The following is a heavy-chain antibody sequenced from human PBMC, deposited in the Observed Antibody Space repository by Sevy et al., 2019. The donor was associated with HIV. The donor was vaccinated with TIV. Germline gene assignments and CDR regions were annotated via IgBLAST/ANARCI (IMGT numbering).Heavy chain of an antibody. Sequence: GGSLRLSCAASGFTFSSYAMHWVRQAPGKGLEWVAVISYDGSNKYYADSVKGRFTISRENSKNTLYLQMNSLRAEDTAVYYCAHGVAAAAPFDYWGQGTLVTVSS. CDR3: AHGVAAAAPFDY. J-gene: IGHJ4*02. V-gene: IGHV3-30-3*01. D-gene: IGHD6-13*01. CDR2: ISYDGSNK. CDR1: GFTFSSYA.